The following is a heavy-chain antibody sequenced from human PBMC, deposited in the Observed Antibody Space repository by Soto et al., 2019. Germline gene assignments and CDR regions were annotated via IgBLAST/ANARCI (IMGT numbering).Heavy chain of an antibody. CDR1: GGSISSSNW. J-gene: IGHJ4*02. CDR3: ARGADILTGYYTN. V-gene: IGHV4-4*02. CDR2: IYHSGST. D-gene: IGHD3-9*01. Sequence: QVQLQESGPGLVKPSGTLSLTCAVSGGSISSSNWWSWVRQPPGKGLEWIGEIYHSGSTNYNPSLKSRVXXSXDXXKSQFSLKLSSVTAADTAVYYCARGADILTGYYTNWGQGTLVTVSS.